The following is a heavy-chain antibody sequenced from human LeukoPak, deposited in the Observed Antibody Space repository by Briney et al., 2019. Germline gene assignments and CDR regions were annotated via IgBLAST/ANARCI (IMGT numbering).Heavy chain of an antibody. J-gene: IGHJ4*02. CDR3: AREEDGGYFDY. CDR1: GYTFTSYC. V-gene: IGHV1-46*01. Sequence: ASVKVSCKASGYTFTSYCIHWVRQAPGQGLEWMGRINPSGAGTHYAQKSQGRVTVTRDTPTSTVYMELNSLRSDDTAVYYCAREEDGGYFDYWGQGTLVTASS. CDR2: INPSGAGT. D-gene: IGHD2-15*01.